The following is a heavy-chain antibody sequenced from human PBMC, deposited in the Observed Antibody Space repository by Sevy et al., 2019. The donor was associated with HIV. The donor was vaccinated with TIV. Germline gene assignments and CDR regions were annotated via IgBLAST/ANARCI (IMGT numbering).Heavy chain of an antibody. D-gene: IGHD3-10*01. CDR3: AREGFGEFEDY. CDR1: GFTFDDYG. Sequence: GGSLRLSCAASGFTFDDYGMSWVRQAPGKGLEWVSGINWNVGSTGYADSVKGRFTISRDNAKNPLYLQMNSLRAEDTALYYCAREGFGEFEDYWGQGTLVTVSS. J-gene: IGHJ4*02. CDR2: INWNVGST. V-gene: IGHV3-20*04.